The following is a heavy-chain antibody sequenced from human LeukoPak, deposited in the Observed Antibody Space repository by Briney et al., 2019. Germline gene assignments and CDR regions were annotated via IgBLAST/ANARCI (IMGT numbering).Heavy chain of an antibody. CDR3: ARGYGSGSYYYFDY. CDR2: ISYDGSNK. J-gene: IGHJ4*02. V-gene: IGHV3-30-3*01. Sequence: GRSLRLSCAASGFTFSSYAMHWVRQAPGKGLEWVAIISYDGSNKYYADSVKGRFTISRDNSKNTLYLQMNSLRAEDAAVYYCARGYGSGSYYYFDYWGQGTLVTVSS. CDR1: GFTFSSYA. D-gene: IGHD3-10*01.